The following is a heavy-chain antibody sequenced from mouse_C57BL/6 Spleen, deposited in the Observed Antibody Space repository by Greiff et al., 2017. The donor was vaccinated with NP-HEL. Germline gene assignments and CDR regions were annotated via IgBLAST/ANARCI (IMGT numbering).Heavy chain of an antibody. CDR2: ISDGGSYT. V-gene: IGHV5-4*03. CDR3: ARGVQYYFDY. J-gene: IGHJ2*01. Sequence: EVKVVESGGGLVKPGGSLKLSCAASGFTFSSYAMSWVRQTPEKRLEWVATISDGGSYTYYPDNVKGRFTISRDNAKNNLYLQMSHLKSEDTAMYYCARGVQYYFDYWGQGTTLTVSS. CDR1: GFTFSSYA.